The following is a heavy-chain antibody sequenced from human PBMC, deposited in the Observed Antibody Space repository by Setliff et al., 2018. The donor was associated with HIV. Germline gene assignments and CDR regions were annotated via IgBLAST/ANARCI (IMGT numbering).Heavy chain of an antibody. D-gene: IGHD3-10*01. J-gene: IGHJ4*02. Sequence: SETLSLTCTVSGDSISSGSKYWTWIRQPAGKGLEWIGRIYSSGSTDYNPSLKSRATVSLDTSKNQFSLKMRSVTAADTAVYYCATSPAGEILGSRPFYFDYWGQGTLVTVSS. CDR1: GDSISSGSKY. CDR2: IYSSGST. CDR3: ATSPAGEILGSRPFYFDY. V-gene: IGHV4-61*02.